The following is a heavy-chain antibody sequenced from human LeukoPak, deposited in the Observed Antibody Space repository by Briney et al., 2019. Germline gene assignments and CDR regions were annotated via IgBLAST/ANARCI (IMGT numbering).Heavy chain of an antibody. CDR2: INPNSGGT. CDR1: GYTFTGYY. D-gene: IGHD6-6*01. V-gene: IGHV1-2*02. CDR3: ATGGYSSSSRLEY. J-gene: IGHJ4*02. Sequence: ASVKVSCKASGYTFTGYYMHWVRQAPGQGLEWMGWINPNSGGTNYAQNFQGRVTMTRDTSISTAYMELRWLRSDDTAVYYCATGGYSSSSRLEYWGQGSLVTVSS.